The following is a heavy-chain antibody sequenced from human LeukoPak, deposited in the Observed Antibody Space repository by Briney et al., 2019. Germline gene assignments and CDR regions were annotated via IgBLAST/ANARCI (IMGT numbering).Heavy chain of an antibody. J-gene: IGHJ3*02. D-gene: IGHD2-15*01. CDR3: ARNVARDDAFDI. Sequence: TLSLTCTVSGGSISSGGYYWSWIRRPPGKGLEWIGYIYHSGSTYYNPSLKSRVTISVDTSKNQFSLKLSSVTAADTAVYYCARNVARDDAFDIWGQGTMVTVSS. V-gene: IGHV4-30-2*02. CDR1: GGSISSGGYY. CDR2: IYHSGST.